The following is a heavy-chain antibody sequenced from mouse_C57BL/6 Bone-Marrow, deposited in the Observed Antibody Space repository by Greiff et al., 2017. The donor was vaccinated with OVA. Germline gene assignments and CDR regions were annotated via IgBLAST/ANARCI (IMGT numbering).Heavy chain of an antibody. J-gene: IGHJ3*01. D-gene: IGHD3-1*01. Sequence: EVKLVESGPGMVKPSQSLSLTCTVPGYSITSGYDWHWIRHFPGNKLEWMGYISYSGSTNYNPSLKSRISITHDTSKNHFFLKLNSVTTEDTATYYCARGGYTLFAYWGQGTLVTVSA. CDR2: ISYSGST. V-gene: IGHV3-1*01. CDR3: ARGGYTLFAY. CDR1: GYSITSGYD.